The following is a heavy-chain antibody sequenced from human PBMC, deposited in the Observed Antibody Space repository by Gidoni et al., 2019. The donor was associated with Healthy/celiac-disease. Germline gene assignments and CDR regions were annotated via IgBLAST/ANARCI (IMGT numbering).Heavy chain of an antibody. CDR2: IYSGGST. J-gene: IGHJ4*02. Sequence: EVQLVESGGGLIQPGGSLRLSCAASGFTVSSNYMSWVRQAPGKGLERVSVIYSGGSTYYADSVKGRFTISRDNSKNTLYLQMNSLRAEDTAVYYCARDYCGGDCGLDYWGQGTLVTVSS. CDR3: ARDYCGGDCGLDY. CDR1: GFTVSSNY. V-gene: IGHV3-53*01. D-gene: IGHD2-21*02.